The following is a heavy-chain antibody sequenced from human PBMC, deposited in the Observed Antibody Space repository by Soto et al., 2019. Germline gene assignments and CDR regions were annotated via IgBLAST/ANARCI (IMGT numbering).Heavy chain of an antibody. V-gene: IGHV3-23*01. D-gene: IGHD1-26*01. CDR3: AKDAVPYNGKWDWFDS. Sequence: DVQLLESGGGLVQPGGSLTLSCAASRFTFSDFAMSWVRQAPGKGLEWVSAIGGGGADTYYADSVKGRFTISRDNSKKTLYLQMNSLRDEDTAVYYCAKDAVPYNGKWDWFDSWGQGTLGTASS. J-gene: IGHJ5*01. CDR2: IGGGGADT. CDR1: RFTFSDFA.